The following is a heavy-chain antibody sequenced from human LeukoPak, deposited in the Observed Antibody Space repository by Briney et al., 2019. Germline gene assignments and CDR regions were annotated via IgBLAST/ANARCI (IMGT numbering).Heavy chain of an antibody. CDR2: ISGSGGST. CDR3: AKKELGYFDGLSPHDVFDF. CDR1: GFTFSSYA. Sequence: GGSLRLSCAASGFTFSSYAMSWVRQAPGKGLEWVSAISGSGGSTYYADSVKGRFTISRDNSKNTLYLQMNSLRAEDTAVYYCAKKELGYFDGLSPHDVFDFWGQGTMVTVSS. J-gene: IGHJ3*01. D-gene: IGHD3-9*01. V-gene: IGHV3-23*01.